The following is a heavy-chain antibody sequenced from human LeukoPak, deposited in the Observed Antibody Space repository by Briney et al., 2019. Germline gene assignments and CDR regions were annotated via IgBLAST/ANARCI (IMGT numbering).Heavy chain of an antibody. D-gene: IGHD5-12*01. CDR1: GGSISSYY. J-gene: IGHJ6*03. CDR3: ARTTEGYAGGPGYSYYYYMDV. CDR2: IHYSGST. Sequence: SETLSLTCTVPGGSISSYYWSWIRQPPRKGLEWMGYIHYSGSTHYNPSLKSRVTISVDTSKNQVSLKLRSVTAADTAVYYCARTTEGYAGGPGYSYYYYMDVWGKGTTVTISS. V-gene: IGHV4-59*01.